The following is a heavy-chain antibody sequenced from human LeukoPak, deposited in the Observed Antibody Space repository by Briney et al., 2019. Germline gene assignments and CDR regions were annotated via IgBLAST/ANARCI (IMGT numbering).Heavy chain of an antibody. CDR2: IKSKTDGGTT. J-gene: IGHJ6*03. D-gene: IGHD2-15*01. CDR1: GFTFSNAW. CDR3: TRALLYYYYYYMDV. V-gene: IGHV3-15*01. Sequence: SGGSLRLSCAASGFTFSNAWMSWVRQAPGKGLEWVGRIKSKTDGGTTDYAAPVKGRFTISRDDSKSIAYLQMNSLKTEDTAVYYCTRALLYYYYYYMDVWGKGTTVTISS.